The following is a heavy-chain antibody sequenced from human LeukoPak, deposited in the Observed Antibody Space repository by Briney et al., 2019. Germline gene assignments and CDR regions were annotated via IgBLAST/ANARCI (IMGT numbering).Heavy chain of an antibody. CDR1: GYTFTGYY. D-gene: IGHD5-18*01. J-gene: IGHJ5*02. Sequence: ASVKVSCKASGYTFTGYYMHWVRQAPGQGLEWMGRINPNSGGTNYAQKFQGRVTMTRDTSISTAYMELSRLRSDDTAVYYCARDTAMVFNWFDPRGQGTLVTVSS. CDR3: ARDTAMVFNWFDP. CDR2: INPNSGGT. V-gene: IGHV1-2*06.